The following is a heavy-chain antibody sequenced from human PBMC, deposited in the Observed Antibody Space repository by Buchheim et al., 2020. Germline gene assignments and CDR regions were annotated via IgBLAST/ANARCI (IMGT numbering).Heavy chain of an antibody. CDR1: GFTLSDRY. V-gene: IGHV3-72*01. CDR3: ARVGPKYSFDF. J-gene: IGHJ4*02. Sequence: EVQLVESGGDLVQPGGSLRLSCEASGFTLSDRYMDWVRRAPGKGLEWVGRIRNKANGSTTEYATSVKGRFTVSRDDSRNLLYLQMDSLKTDDTATYYCARVGPKYSFDFWGQGTL. CDR2: IRNKANGSTT.